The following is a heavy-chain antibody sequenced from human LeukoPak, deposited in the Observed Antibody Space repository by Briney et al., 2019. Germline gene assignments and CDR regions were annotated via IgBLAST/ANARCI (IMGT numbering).Heavy chain of an antibody. D-gene: IGHD2-2*01. Sequence: GGSLRLSCAASGFSSSSYAMHWVRQAPGKGLEWVAVISYDGSNEHYADSVKGRFAISRDYSKNTLYLQMNSLRAEDTAVYYCAKDGDIVVVPAALDYWGQGTLVTVSS. CDR3: AKDGDIVVVPAALDY. V-gene: IGHV3-30*09. J-gene: IGHJ4*02. CDR1: GFSSSSYA. CDR2: ISYDGSNE.